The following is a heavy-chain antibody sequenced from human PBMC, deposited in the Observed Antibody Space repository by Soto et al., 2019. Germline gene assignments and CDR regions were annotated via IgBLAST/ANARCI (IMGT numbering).Heavy chain of an antibody. CDR3: ARDGGATITMKY. J-gene: IGHJ4*02. CDR2: ISSSSSYI. Sequence: EVQLVESGGGLVKPGGSLRLSCAASGFTFSSYSMNWVRQAPGKGLEWVSSISSSSSYIYYADSVKGRFTISRDNAKNSQYLQMNSLRAEDTAVYYCARDGGATITMKYWGQGTLVTVAS. D-gene: IGHD1-26*01. CDR1: GFTFSSYS. V-gene: IGHV3-21*01.